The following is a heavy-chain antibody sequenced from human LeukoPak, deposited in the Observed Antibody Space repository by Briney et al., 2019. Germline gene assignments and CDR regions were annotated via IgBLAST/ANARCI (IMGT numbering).Heavy chain of an antibody. D-gene: IGHD6-19*01. Sequence: HPGRSLRLSCAASGFTFSSYAMTWVRQTPGRGLERGSGISASGGSTYYVDSVKGRFTISRDNSKNTLYLQMNSLRAEDTAVYYCAKDGRVAVAGNNYYYYMDVWGKGTTVTVSS. CDR1: GFTFSSYA. V-gene: IGHV3-23*01. CDR3: AKDGRVAVAGNNYYYYMDV. CDR2: ISASGGST. J-gene: IGHJ6*03.